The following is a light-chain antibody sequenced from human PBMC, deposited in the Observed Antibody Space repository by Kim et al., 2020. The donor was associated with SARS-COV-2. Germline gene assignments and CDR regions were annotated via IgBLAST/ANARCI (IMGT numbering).Light chain of an antibody. CDR3: QHYNTSLMFT. CDR1: QRVSSLY. J-gene: IGKJ2*01. CDR2: GAS. Sequence: GQRAPLPCRASQRVSSLYLAWYQQKPGQAPRLLIYGASSRATGIPDRFSGSGSGNDFTLTISRLEPEDFAVYYCQHYNTSLMFTFGQGTKLE. V-gene: IGKV3-20*01.